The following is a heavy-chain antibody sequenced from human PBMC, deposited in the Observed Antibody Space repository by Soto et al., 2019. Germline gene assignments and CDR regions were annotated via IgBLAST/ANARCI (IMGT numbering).Heavy chain of an antibody. V-gene: IGHV3-15*07. CDR1: GVSFHLAW. J-gene: IGHJ4*02. D-gene: IGHD3-9*01. CDR2: IKRNIGGGAT. Sequence: EVQLVESGGGLVKPGGSLRLSCAASGVSFHLAWLNWVRQAPGKGPEWLGLIKRNIGGGATDYAAPVEGRFTISRDNSKNTLYLKMNSLRTENTAVYYCKPDALTRQSTDHWGQGTLLTISS. CDR3: KPDALTRQSTDH.